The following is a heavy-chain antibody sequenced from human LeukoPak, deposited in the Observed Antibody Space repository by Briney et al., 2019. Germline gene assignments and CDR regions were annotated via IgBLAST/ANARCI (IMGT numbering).Heavy chain of an antibody. CDR2: IYCSGST. CDR3: ARHFGPYGEPDY. V-gene: IGHV4-59*08. Sequence: SETLSLTCTVSGGSISSYYWSWIRQPPGKGLEWIGYIYCSGSTNYNPSLKSRVTISVDTSKNQFSLKLSSVTAADTAVYYCARHFGPYGEPDYWGQGTLVTVSS. D-gene: IGHD4-17*01. CDR1: GGSISSYY. J-gene: IGHJ4*02.